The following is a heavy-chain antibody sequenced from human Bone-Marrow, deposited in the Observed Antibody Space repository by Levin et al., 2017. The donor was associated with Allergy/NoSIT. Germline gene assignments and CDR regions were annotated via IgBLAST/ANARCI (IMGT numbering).Heavy chain of an antibody. CDR2: INPNSGGT. CDR1: GYTFTGNY. J-gene: IGHJ4*02. V-gene: IGHV1-2*03. CDR3: ARNSGSSWFTKQYYYDY. D-gene: IGHD6-13*01. Sequence: LAASVKVSCKASGYTFTGNYLHWVRQAPGQGFEWMGWINPNSGGTYYAQKFQGRVTMTRDTSISTAYMELSSLKSDDTAIYYCARNSGSSWFTKQYYYDYWGLGTLVAVSS.